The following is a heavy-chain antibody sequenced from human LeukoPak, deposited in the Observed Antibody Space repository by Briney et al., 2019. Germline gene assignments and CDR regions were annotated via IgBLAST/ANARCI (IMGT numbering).Heavy chain of an antibody. J-gene: IGHJ3*02. D-gene: IGHD2-15*01. V-gene: IGHV3-74*01. CDR1: GFTFSTYW. CDR2: INSDGSST. CDR3: AREGYTSVVGALDAFDI. Sequence: AGGSLRLPCAASGFTFSTYWMYWVRQAPGKGLVWVSRINSDGSSTSYADSVKGRFTISRDNAKNSLDLQMNSLRAEDTAVYYCAREGYTSVVGALDAFDIWGQGTMVTVSS.